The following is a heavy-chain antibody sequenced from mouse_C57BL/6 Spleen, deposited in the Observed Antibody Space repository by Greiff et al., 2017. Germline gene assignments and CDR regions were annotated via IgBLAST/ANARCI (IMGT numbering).Heavy chain of an antibody. CDR3: ATNWNWYFDV. V-gene: IGHV2-3*01. Sequence: VKLVESGPGLVAPSQCLSLTCTVSGFSLTSYGVSWVRQPPGKGLEWLGVIWGDGSTNYHSALISRLSISKDNSKSQVILKLNSLQTDDTATYYCATNWNWYFDVWGTGTTVTVSS. D-gene: IGHD4-1*01. CDR1: GFSLTSYG. CDR2: IWGDGST. J-gene: IGHJ1*03.